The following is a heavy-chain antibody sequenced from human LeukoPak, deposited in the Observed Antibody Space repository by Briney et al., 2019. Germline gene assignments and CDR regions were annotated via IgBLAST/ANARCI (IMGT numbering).Heavy chain of an antibody. CDR1: GFTFDDYA. CDR3: AKDSVLLWFGEFFDY. V-gene: IGHV3-9*01. J-gene: IGHJ4*02. Sequence: GGSLRLSCAASGFTFDDYAMHWVRQAPGKGLEWVSGISWNSGSIGYADSVKGRFTISRDNSKNTLYLQMNSLRAEDTAVYYCAKDSVLLWFGEFFDYWGQGTLVTVSS. CDR2: ISWNSGSI. D-gene: IGHD3-10*01.